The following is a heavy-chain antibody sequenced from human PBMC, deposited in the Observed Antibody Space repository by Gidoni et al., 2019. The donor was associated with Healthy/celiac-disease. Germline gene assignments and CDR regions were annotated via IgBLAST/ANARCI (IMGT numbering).Heavy chain of an antibody. Sequence: QVQLQQWGAGLLKSSETLSLTCAVYGGSFSGYYWSWIRQPPGKGLEWIGEINHSGSTNYNPSLKSRVTISVDTSKNQFSLKLSSVTAADTAVYYCARGAARYYDILTGYYRYWYFDLWGRGTLVTVSS. J-gene: IGHJ2*01. D-gene: IGHD3-9*01. CDR3: ARGAARYYDILTGYYRYWYFDL. CDR1: GGSFSGYY. V-gene: IGHV4-34*01. CDR2: INHSGST.